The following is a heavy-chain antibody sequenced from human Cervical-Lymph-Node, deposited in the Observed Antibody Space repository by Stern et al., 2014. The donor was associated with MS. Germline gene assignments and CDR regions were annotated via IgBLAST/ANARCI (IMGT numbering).Heavy chain of an antibody. CDR1: GGTFNVYA. D-gene: IGHD1-14*01. CDR3: ARDGRHRYTYALDV. Sequence: VQLVQSGAEVKTPGSSVKVSCTASGGTFNVYAINWLRQAHGHGLEWMGGILRVFGTAHSAQNFQGRVTITADESTRTSSMQLSSLTFNDTAVYYCARDGRHRYTYALDVWGQGTTVTVSS. V-gene: IGHV1-69*01. CDR2: ILRVFGTA. J-gene: IGHJ6*02.